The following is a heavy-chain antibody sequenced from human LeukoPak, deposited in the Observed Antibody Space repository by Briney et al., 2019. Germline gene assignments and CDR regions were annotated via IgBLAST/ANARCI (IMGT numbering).Heavy chain of an antibody. CDR1: GFTSSSYA. CDR3: AKGKTMIVVVIRYFDY. CDR2: ISGSGGST. Sequence: GGSLRLSCAASGFTSSSYAMSWVRQAPGKGLEWVSAISGSGGSTYYADSVKGRFTISRDNSKNTLYLRMNSLRAEDTAVYYCAKGKTMIVVVIRYFDYWGQGTLVTVSS. V-gene: IGHV3-23*01. J-gene: IGHJ4*02. D-gene: IGHD3-22*01.